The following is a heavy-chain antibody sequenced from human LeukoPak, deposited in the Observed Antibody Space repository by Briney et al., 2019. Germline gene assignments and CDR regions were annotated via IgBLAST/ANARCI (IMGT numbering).Heavy chain of an antibody. CDR2: IRYDGSDK. V-gene: IGHV3-30*02. CDR1: GFTFSRYG. D-gene: IGHD3-10*01. CDR3: AKDFSSGSYYPNWFDP. J-gene: IGHJ5*02. Sequence: PGGSPRLSCAASGFTFSRYGMHWVRQAPGKGLEWVAFIRYDGSDKYYADSVKGRFTISRDNSKNTLYLQMNSLRAEDTAVYYCAKDFSSGSYYPNWFDPWGQGTLVTVSS.